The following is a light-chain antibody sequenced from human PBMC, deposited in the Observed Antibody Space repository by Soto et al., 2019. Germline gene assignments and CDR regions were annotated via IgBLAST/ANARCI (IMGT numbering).Light chain of an antibody. CDR3: QQTDDFPLT. J-gene: IGKJ4*01. CDR1: QGIYSR. Sequence: DIQMTQSPSSVSASVGDTVTITCRASQGIYSRLAWYQQKPGKAPELLSYATSTLQNGVPSRFSGSGFGTDFTLSISSLQTEDSASYFCQQTDDFPLTFGGGTKVEI. CDR2: ATS. V-gene: IGKV1D-12*01.